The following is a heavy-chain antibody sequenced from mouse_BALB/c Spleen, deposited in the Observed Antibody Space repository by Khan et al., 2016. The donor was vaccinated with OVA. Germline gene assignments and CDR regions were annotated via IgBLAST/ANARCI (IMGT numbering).Heavy chain of an antibody. V-gene: IGHV14-3*02. CDR1: GFNIKDTY. D-gene: IGHD6-1*01. CDR2: IAPANGNT. CDR3: ARPSDDPRDFEV. J-gene: IGHJ1*01. Sequence: VQLKQSGAELVKPGASVKLSCTASGFNIKDTYLHWVKQRPEQGLEWIGRIAPANGNTQYDPKFLGKATITSDTTSDTSYLQLNSLTSEDTAVYYCARPSDDPRDFEVWGAGTTVTVSS.